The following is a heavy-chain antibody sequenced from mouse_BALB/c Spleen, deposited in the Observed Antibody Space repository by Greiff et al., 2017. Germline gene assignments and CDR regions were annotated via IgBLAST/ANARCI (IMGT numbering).Heavy chain of an antibody. V-gene: IGHV5-17*02. J-gene: IGHJ4*01. D-gene: IGHD1-1*01. CDR1: GFTFSSFG. Sequence: EVKVVESGGGLVQPGGSRKLSCAASGFTFSSFGMHWVRQAPEKGLEWVAYISSGSSTIYYADTVKGRFTISRDNPKNTLFLQMTSLRSEDTAMYYCARGGSSSYYYAMDYWGQGTSVTVSS. CDR2: ISSGSSTI. CDR3: ARGGSSSYYYAMDY.